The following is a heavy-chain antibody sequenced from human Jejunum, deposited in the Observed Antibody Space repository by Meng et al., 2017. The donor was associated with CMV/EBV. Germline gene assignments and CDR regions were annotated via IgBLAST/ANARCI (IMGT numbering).Heavy chain of an antibody. CDR3: ARDPFDYWFDP. CDR1: GYTFTDYG. CDR2: ISTNNDNT. Sequence: SCKASGYTFTDYGISWVRQAPGQGLEWMGWISTNNDNTNSAQKLQGRVTMTTDTSTSTAYMELRNLRSDDTAVYYCARDPFDYWFDPWGQGTLVTVSS. V-gene: IGHV1-18*01. J-gene: IGHJ5*02.